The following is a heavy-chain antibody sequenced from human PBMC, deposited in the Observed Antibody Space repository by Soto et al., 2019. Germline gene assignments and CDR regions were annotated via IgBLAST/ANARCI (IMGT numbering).Heavy chain of an antibody. CDR2: ISGSGGST. CDR3: AKDSGYDFAQHYYYYYGMDV. Sequence: XESLRLAFAASGFTFSSYAMSWVRQAPGKGLEWVSAISGSGGSTYYADSVKGRFTISRDNSKNTLYLQMNSLRAEDTAVYYCAKDSGYDFAQHYYYYYGMDVWGQGTTVTVSS. D-gene: IGHD5-12*01. J-gene: IGHJ6*02. CDR1: GFTFSSYA. V-gene: IGHV3-23*01.